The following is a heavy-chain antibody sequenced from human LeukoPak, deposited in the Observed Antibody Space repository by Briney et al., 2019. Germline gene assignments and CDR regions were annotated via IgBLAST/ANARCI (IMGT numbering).Heavy chain of an antibody. J-gene: IGHJ5*01. D-gene: IGHD1-14*01. V-gene: IGHV3-13*04. CDR2: ITTAGDT. CDR3: AREPVGSNWFDC. Sequence: PGGSLRLSCAASGFTFSNYEMHWVRQATGKGLEWVSVITTAGDTYYPGSVKGRFTISRENAENSLYLQMNSLTAGDTAVYYCAREPVGSNWFDCWGRGTLVTVSS. CDR1: GFTFSNYE.